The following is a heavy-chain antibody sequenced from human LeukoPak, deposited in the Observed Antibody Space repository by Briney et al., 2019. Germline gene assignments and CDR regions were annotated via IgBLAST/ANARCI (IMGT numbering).Heavy chain of an antibody. CDR3: ARGGGSVVVVAASLDY. J-gene: IGHJ4*02. D-gene: IGHD2-15*01. CDR2: INPNSGGT. Sequence: ASVKVSCKASGYTFTGYYMHWVRQAPGQGLEWMGWINPNSGGTNYAQKFQGRVTMTRDTSISKAYVELSRLRSDDTAVYYCARGGGSVVVVAASLDYWGQGTLVTVSS. V-gene: IGHV1-2*02. CDR1: GYTFTGYY.